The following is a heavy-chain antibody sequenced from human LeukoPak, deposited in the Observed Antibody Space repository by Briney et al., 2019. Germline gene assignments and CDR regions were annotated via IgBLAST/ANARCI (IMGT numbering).Heavy chain of an antibody. CDR2: INHSGST. CDR1: GGSFSGYY. D-gene: IGHD6-25*01. Sequence: SETLSLTCAVYGGSFSGYYWSWIRQPPGKGLEWIGEINHSGSTNYNPSLKSRVTISVDTSKNQFSLKLSSVTAADTAVYYCARERRYYYYGMDDWGQGTTVTVSS. CDR3: ARERRYYYYGMDD. J-gene: IGHJ6*02. V-gene: IGHV4-34*01.